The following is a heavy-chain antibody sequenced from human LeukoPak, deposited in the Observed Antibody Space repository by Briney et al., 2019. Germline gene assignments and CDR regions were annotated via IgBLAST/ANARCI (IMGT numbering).Heavy chain of an antibody. J-gene: IGHJ4*02. CDR1: GFTFADYL. D-gene: IGHD2-2*01. CDR2: IRSKTYGGTT. Sequence: PGGSLRLSCTASGFTFADYLMSWFRPAPGKGLEWVGFIRSKTYGGTTEYAASVKGRFTISRDDSKSIAYLQMNSLETEDTAVYYCAKPATSILIYFDSWGQGTLVTVSS. V-gene: IGHV3-49*03. CDR3: AKPATSILIYFDS.